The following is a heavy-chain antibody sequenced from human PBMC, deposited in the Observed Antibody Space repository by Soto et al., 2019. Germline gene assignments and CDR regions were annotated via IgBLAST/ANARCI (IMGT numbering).Heavy chain of an antibody. V-gene: IGHV4-59*01. CDR2: IYYSGST. CDR1: GGSISSYD. Sequence: SLAGTVSGGSISSYDWSWIRQPPGKGLEWIGYIYYSGSTNYNPSLKSRVTISVDTSKNQFSLKLSSVTAADTAVYYCARGVRYFDWPYWGQGTLVTGSS. D-gene: IGHD3-9*01. J-gene: IGHJ4*02. CDR3: ARGVRYFDWPY.